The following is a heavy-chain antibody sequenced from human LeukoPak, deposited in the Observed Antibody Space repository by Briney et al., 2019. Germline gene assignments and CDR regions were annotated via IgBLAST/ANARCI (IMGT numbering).Heavy chain of an antibody. J-gene: IGHJ5*02. CDR2: ISYDGSNK. CDR1: GFTLSSYG. CDR3: AKEFTVVPTEWFDP. V-gene: IGHV3-30*18. D-gene: IGHD4-23*01. Sequence: PGGSLRLSCAASGFTLSSYGMHWVRQAPGKGLEWVAVISYDGSNKYYADSVKGRFTICRDNSKNTLYLQMNSLRAEDTAVYYCAKEFTVVPTEWFDPWGQGTLVTVSS.